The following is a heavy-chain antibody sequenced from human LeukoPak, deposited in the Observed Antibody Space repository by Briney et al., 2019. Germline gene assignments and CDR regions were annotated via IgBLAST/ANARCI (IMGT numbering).Heavy chain of an antibody. CDR2: ISGSSNYI. V-gene: IGHV3-21*01. Sequence: GVSLRLSCAASGFTFSHYNMNWVRQAPGKGPEWVSSISGSSNYIYYAASVKGRFTISRDNAKNSLYVQMNSLRAEDTAVYYCARDSSGYFDFDYWGQGTLVTVSS. J-gene: IGHJ4*02. CDR3: ARDSSGYFDFDY. CDR1: GFTFSHYN. D-gene: IGHD3-22*01.